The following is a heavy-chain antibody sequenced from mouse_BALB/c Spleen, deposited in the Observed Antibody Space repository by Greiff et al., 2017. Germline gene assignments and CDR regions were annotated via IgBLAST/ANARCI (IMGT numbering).Heavy chain of an antibody. Sequence: EVNLVESGGGLVKPGGSLKLSCAASGFTFSSYTMSWVRQTPEKRLEWVATISSGGSYTYYPDSVKGRFTISRDNAKNTLYLQMSSLKSEDTAMYYCTRDSDDGYYYAMDYWGQGTSVTVSS. D-gene: IGHD2-12*01. J-gene: IGHJ4*01. CDR1: GFTFSSYT. V-gene: IGHV5-6-4*01. CDR3: TRDSDDGYYYAMDY. CDR2: ISSGGSYT.